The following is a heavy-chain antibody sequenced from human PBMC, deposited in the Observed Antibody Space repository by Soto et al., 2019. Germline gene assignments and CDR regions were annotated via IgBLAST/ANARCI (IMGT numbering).Heavy chain of an antibody. CDR3: ARKYDILTGYLRSAFDI. CDR2: INHSGST. CDR1: GGFVSSSSYS. J-gene: IGHJ3*02. Sequence: SETLSLTCSVSGGFVSSSSYSWGWIRQPPGKGLEWIGEINHSGSTNYNPSLKSRVTISVDTSKNQFSLKLSSVTAADTAVYYCARKYDILTGYLRSAFDIWGQGTMVTVSS. V-gene: IGHV4-39*07. D-gene: IGHD3-9*01.